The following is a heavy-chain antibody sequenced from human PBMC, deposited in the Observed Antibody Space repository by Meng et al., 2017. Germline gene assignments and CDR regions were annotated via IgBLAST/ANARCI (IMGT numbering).Heavy chain of an antibody. CDR3: ATDHPFGPNAFDI. CDR1: GYNFTDYY. J-gene: IGHJ3*02. D-gene: IGHD3-16*01. CDR2: MNLNSGGT. Sequence: ASVKVSCKASGYNFTDYYIHWVRQAPGQGLEWMGWMNLNSGGTKNAQNFQGRVTMTRDTSLSTAYMELSRLRSDDTAVYYCATDHPFGPNAFDIWGQGTMVTVSS. V-gene: IGHV1-2*02.